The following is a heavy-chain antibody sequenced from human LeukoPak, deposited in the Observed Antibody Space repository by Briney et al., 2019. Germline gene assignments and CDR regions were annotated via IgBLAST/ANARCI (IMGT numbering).Heavy chain of an antibody. CDR3: TSYDSSGFFDY. V-gene: IGHV3-53*01. CDR2: IYSGGST. D-gene: IGHD3-22*01. Sequence: PGGSLRLSCAASGFTVSKNYMTWVRQAPGKGLEWVSVIYSGGSTDYADSVKGRFTISRDNSKNTLYLQLNSLRAEDTAVYYCTSYDSSGFFDYWGQGTLVTVSS. CDR1: GFTVSKNY. J-gene: IGHJ4*02.